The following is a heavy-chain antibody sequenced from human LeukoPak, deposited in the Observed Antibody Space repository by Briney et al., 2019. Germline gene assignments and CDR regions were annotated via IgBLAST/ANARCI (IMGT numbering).Heavy chain of an antibody. Sequence: ASVKVSCKAPGYTFTSYYMHWVRQAPGQGLEWMGIINPSGGSTSYAQKFQGRVTMTRDTSTSTVYMELSSLRPEDTAVYYCARETPLAVADYWGQGTLVTVSS. CDR2: INPSGGST. J-gene: IGHJ4*02. CDR3: ARETPLAVADY. CDR1: GYTFTSYY. V-gene: IGHV1-46*01. D-gene: IGHD6-19*01.